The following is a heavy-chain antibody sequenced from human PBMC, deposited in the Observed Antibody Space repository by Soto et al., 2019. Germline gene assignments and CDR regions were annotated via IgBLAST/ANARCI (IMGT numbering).Heavy chain of an antibody. D-gene: IGHD3-3*02. CDR3: VRGGRLAYYMDV. CDR1: EFTFSNHW. J-gene: IGHJ6*03. CDR2: LNSGGSTT. V-gene: IGHV3-74*01. Sequence: EVQLVESGGGLVQPGGSLRLSCAASEFTFSNHWMHWVRQAPGEGLVWDSRLNSGGSTTNYADSVKGRFTISRDNAKNTLYLQMNSLRAEDTAVYYCVRGGRLAYYMDVWGKGATVTVSS.